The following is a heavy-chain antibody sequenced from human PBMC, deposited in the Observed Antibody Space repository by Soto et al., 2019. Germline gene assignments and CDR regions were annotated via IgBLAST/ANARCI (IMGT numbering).Heavy chain of an antibody. Sequence: SVKVSCKASGGTFSSYTISWVRQAPGQGLEWMGRIIPILGIANYAQKFQGRVTITADKSTSTAYMELSSLRSEDTAVYYCARVTMGYYDSSGYPTHGMDVWG. V-gene: IGHV1-69*02. D-gene: IGHD3-22*01. CDR2: IIPILGIA. CDR3: ARVTMGYYDSSGYPTHGMDV. J-gene: IGHJ6*02. CDR1: GGTFSSYT.